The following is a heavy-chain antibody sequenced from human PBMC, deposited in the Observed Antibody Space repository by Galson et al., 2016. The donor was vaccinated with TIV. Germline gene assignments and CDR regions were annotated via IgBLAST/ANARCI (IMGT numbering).Heavy chain of an antibody. CDR3: ARIIGYWVGYYSMDV. Sequence: SLRLSCAASGFTFSGHSMNWVRQAPGKGLEWVSSISNSGDYIYYSDSMQGRFTISRDNAKKSLYLQMHSLRAEDTAVYYCARIIGYWVGYYSMDVWGQGTTATVSS. CDR2: ISNSGDYI. J-gene: IGHJ6*02. V-gene: IGHV3-21*01. CDR1: GFTFSGHS. D-gene: IGHD2-8*02.